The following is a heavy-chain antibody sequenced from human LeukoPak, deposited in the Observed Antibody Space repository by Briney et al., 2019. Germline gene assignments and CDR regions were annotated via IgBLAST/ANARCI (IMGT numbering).Heavy chain of an antibody. CDR2: INTDGSST. CDR1: GFTFSSYW. J-gene: IGHJ3*02. V-gene: IGHV3-74*01. CDR3: ARDSYDFWSGYGHAFDI. D-gene: IGHD3-3*01. Sequence: PGGSLRLTCAASGFTFSSYWMHWVRQAPGKGLVWVSRINTDGSSTSYADSVKGRFTISRDNAKNTLYLQMNSLRAEDTAVYYCARDSYDFWSGYGHAFDIWGQGTMVTVSS.